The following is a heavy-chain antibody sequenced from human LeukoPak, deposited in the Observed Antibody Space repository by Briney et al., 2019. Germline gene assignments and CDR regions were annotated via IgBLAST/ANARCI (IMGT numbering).Heavy chain of an antibody. CDR2: IRYDGSNK. CDR1: GFTFSSYG. V-gene: IGHV3-30*02. J-gene: IGHJ4*02. CDR3: AKDVYSSGWYSGVFDY. Sequence: GGSLRLSCAASGFTFSSYGMHWVRQAPGKGLEWVAFIRYDGSNKYYADSVKGRFTISRDNSKNTLYLQMNSLRAEDTAVYYCAKDVYSSGWYSGVFDYWGQGTLVTVSS. D-gene: IGHD6-19*01.